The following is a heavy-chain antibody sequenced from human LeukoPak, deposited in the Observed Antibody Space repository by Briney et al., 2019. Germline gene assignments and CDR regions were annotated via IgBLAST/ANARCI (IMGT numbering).Heavy chain of an antibody. CDR3: ARRVISEFSIDTGNWLDP. V-gene: IGHV4-4*09. CDR2: SLSSGST. D-gene: IGHD3-3*02. Sequence: PSETLFLTCTVSGGSISNYYWNWIRQSPGKGLEWIGYSLSSGSTHHNPSLTSRISLSVDTSKNQFSLKLSSVTAADTAVYYCARRVISEFSIDTGNWLDPWGQGTLVTVSS. CDR1: GGSISNYY. J-gene: IGHJ5*02.